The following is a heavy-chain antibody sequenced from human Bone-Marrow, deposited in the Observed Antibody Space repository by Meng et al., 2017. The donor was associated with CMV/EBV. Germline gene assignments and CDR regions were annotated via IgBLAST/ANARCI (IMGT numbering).Heavy chain of an antibody. Sequence: ASVKVSCKVSGYTFTGFFLHWVRQAPGQGLEWMGWINFNGADTDYAQKFQGRVTMTRDTSISTAYMELSSLRSDDTAVYFCASPRSVRATLVGFHYYYGMDVWGQGPTVTVSS. V-gene: IGHV1-2*02. CDR2: INFNGADT. CDR3: ASPRSVRATLVGFHYYYGMDV. J-gene: IGHJ6*02. D-gene: IGHD1-26*01. CDR1: GYTFTGFF.